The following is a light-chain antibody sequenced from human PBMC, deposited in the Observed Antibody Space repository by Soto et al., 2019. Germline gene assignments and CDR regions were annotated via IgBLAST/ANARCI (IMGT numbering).Light chain of an antibody. CDR3: SSFTGGSTLVV. CDR2: DVS. J-gene: IGLJ1*01. Sequence: QSVLTQPASVSGSPGQSVTISCTGTSSDVGGYNYVSWYQLHPGKAPKLMICDVSNRPSGVSNRFSGSKSGNTASLTISGLQAEDEADYYCSSFTGGSTLVVFGTGTKVTVL. CDR1: SSDVGGYNY. V-gene: IGLV2-14*03.